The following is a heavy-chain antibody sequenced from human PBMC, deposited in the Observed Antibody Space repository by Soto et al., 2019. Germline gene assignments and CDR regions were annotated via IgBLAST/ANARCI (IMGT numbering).Heavy chain of an antibody. CDR1: GGTFSSYA. J-gene: IGHJ4*02. D-gene: IGHD6-19*01. CDR2: IIPIFGTA. Sequence: GASVKVSCKASGGTFSSYAIGWVRQAPGQGLEWMGGIIPIFGTANYAQKSQGRVTITADESTSTAYMELSSLRSEDTAVYYCASLRRRSIAVAGTQIDYWGQGTLVTVSS. V-gene: IGHV1-69*13. CDR3: ASLRRRSIAVAGTQIDY.